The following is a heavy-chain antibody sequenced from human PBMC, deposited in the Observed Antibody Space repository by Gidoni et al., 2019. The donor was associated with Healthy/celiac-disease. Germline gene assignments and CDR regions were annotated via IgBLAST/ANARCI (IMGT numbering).Heavy chain of an antibody. CDR1: GGSISSGSYS. J-gene: IGHJ6*02. V-gene: IGHV4-61*02. Sequence: QVQLQESGPGLVKPSQTLSLTCTVPGGSISSGSYSWSWIREPAGKGLEWIGRIYTSGSTNYNPSRKSRVTISVDTSKNQFSRKLSYVTAADTAVYDCARDGYYDSSGYYYYYYYYGMDVWGQGTTVTVSS. CDR2: IYTSGST. CDR3: ARDGYYDSSGYYYYYYYYGMDV. D-gene: IGHD3-22*01.